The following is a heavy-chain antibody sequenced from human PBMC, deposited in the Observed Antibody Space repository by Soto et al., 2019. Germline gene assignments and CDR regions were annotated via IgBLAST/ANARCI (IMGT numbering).Heavy chain of an antibody. CDR2: INAGNGNT. Sequence: ASVKVSCKASGYTFTSYAMHWVRQAPGQRLEWMGWINAGNGNTKYYADSVKGRFTISRDNSKNTLYLQMNSLRAEDTAVYYCAREPPYPSYCSSTSCYGDYFDYWGQGTLVTVSS. CDR3: AREPPYPSYCSSTSCYGDYFDY. D-gene: IGHD2-2*01. CDR1: GYTFTSYA. J-gene: IGHJ4*02. V-gene: IGHV1-3*01.